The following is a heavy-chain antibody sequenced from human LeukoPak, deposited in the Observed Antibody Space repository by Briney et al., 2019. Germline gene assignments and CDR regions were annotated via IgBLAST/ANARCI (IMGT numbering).Heavy chain of an antibody. CDR2: INPKSGGT. D-gene: IGHD3-10*01. V-gene: IGHV1-2*02. CDR1: AYTFTAYY. J-gene: IGHJ4*02. Sequence: ASVKVSCKASAYTFTAYYMHWVRQAPGQGLEWMGWINPKSGGTHYAQKFQGRVTMTRDTSISTAYMELSRLRSDDTAVYYCARERPSITLVRGVVNAFDYWGQGTLFTV. CDR3: ARERPSITLVRGVVNAFDY.